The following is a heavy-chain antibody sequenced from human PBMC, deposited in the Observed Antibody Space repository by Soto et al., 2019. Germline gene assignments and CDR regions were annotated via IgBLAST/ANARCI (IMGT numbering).Heavy chain of an antibody. D-gene: IGHD6-13*01. V-gene: IGHV4-4*07. J-gene: IGHJ4*02. CDR3: AREVRSSEYGSSWYRVDY. Sequence: QVQLQESGPGLVKPSETLSLTCTVSGGSISSYYWSWIRQPAEKGLEWIGRIYTSGSTNYNPSLKTRVTMSVDTSKNQFSLNLKSVTAADSAVYYCAREVRSSEYGSSWYRVDYWGQGTLVTVSS. CDR1: GGSISSYY. CDR2: IYTSGST.